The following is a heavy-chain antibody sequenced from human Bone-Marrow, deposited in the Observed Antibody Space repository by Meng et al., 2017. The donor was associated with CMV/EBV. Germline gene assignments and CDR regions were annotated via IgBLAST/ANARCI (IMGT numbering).Heavy chain of an antibody. CDR2: IQYDGSNK. Sequence: GESLKISCAASGFTFSTYGIHWVRQAPGKGLEWVAFIQYDGSNKCYVDSVKGRFTISRDNSKNTLYLQMNSLRAEDTAVYYCAKDRIKRMTTGFDYWGQGTLVTVSS. CDR1: GFTFSTYG. D-gene: IGHD4-11*01. J-gene: IGHJ4*02. V-gene: IGHV3-30*02. CDR3: AKDRIKRMTTGFDY.